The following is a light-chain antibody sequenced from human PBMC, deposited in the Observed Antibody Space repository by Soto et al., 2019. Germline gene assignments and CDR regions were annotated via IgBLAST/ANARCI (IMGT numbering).Light chain of an antibody. CDR1: QSVSSSY. J-gene: IGKJ4*01. V-gene: IGKV3-20*01. Sequence: EIVLTQSPGTLSLSPGERAPLSCRASQSVSSSYLAWYQQKPGQAPRLLIYGASSRATGIPDRFSGSGSGTDFTLTISRLEPEDFAVYYCQQYGDSPPVTFGGGTKVDIK. CDR2: GAS. CDR3: QQYGDSPPVT.